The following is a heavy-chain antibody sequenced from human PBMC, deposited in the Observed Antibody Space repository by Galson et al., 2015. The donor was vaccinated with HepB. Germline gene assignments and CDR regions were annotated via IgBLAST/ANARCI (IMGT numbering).Heavy chain of an antibody. CDR3: AKDGIRVANNPYHFHY. CDR2: ITSSGGNS. Sequence: SLRLSCAASGFSFTRYAMTWVRQAPGKGLEWVSSITSSGGNSYYTDSVKGRFTVSRDNSKNTLLLQLNSLRAEDTAMYFCAKDGIRVANNPYHFHYWGQGTLVTVSS. CDR1: GFSFTRYA. D-gene: IGHD2-15*01. V-gene: IGHV3-23*01. J-gene: IGHJ4*02.